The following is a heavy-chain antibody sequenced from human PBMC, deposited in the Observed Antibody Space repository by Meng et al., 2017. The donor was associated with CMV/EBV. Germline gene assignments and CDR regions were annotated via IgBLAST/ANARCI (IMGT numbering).Heavy chain of an antibody. CDR1: GFTFSSYA. CDR3: AKRSMILAVVDY. V-gene: IGHV3-23*03. D-gene: IGHD3-22*01. J-gene: IGHJ4*02. Sequence: GESLKISYAASGFTFSSYAMSWVRQAPGKGLEWVSVIYSGGSSTYYADSVKGRFTISRDNSKNTLYLQMNSLRAEDTAVYYCAKRSMILAVVDYWGQGTLVTVSS. CDR2: IYSGGSST.